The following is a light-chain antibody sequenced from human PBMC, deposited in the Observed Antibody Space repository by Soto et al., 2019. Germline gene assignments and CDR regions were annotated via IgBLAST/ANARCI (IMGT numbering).Light chain of an antibody. J-gene: IGLJ1*01. CDR1: SSDVGGYNY. CDR2: HVS. V-gene: IGLV2-14*01. Sequence: QSVLTQPASVSGSPGQSITISCTGTSSDVGGYNYVSWHQQYPGKAPRLIIYHVSNPPSGVSDRFSGSKSGNSASLTISGLQAEDEADYYCSSYTSTSTYVFGTGTKVTVL. CDR3: SSYTSTSTYV.